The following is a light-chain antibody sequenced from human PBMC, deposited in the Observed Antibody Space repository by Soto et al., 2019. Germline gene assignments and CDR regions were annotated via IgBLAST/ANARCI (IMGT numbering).Light chain of an antibody. Sequence: QSVLTQPPSASGTPGQRVTISCSGSNSNIGSSHVYWYQQVPGTAPKLLISGNNQRPSGVPDRFSGSKSDTSASLVISGLRPEDEAAYYCAARDDSLTGHVVFGGGTKVTVL. CDR1: NSNIGSSH. V-gene: IGLV1-47*01. CDR2: GNN. CDR3: AARDDSLTGHVV. J-gene: IGLJ2*01.